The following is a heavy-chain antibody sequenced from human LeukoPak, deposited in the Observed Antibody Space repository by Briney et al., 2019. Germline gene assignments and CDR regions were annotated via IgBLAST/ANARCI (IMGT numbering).Heavy chain of an antibody. V-gene: IGHV3-9*01. Sequence: GGSLRLSCAASGFTFDDYAMHWVRQAPGKGLEWVSGISWNSGSIGYADSVKGRFTISRDNAKNSLYLQMNSLRAEDTALYYRAKEDRGFDPWGQGTLVTVSS. J-gene: IGHJ5*02. CDR3: AKEDRGFDP. CDR1: GFTFDDYA. D-gene: IGHD2-15*01. CDR2: ISWNSGSI.